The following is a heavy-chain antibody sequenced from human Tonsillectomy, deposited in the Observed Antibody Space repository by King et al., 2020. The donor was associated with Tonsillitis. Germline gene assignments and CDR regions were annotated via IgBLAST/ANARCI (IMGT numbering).Heavy chain of an antibody. CDR2: ISYDGSNK. J-gene: IGHJ4*02. D-gene: IGHD3-22*01. Sequence: VQLVESGGGVVQPGRSLRLSCAASGFTFSSYGMHWVRQAPGKGLEWGAVISYDGSNKYYADSVKGRFTISRDNSKNTLYLQMNSLRAEDTDVYYCAKPYYYGSGYYSFFLGFFDYWGQGTLVTVSS. V-gene: IGHV3-30*18. CDR3: AKPYYYGSGYYSFFLGFFDY. CDR1: GFTFSSYG.